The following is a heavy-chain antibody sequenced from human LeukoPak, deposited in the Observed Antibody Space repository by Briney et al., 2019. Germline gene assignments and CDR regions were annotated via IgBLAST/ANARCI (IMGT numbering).Heavy chain of an antibody. CDR2: IGTAGDT. Sequence: GGSLRLSCAASGFTFSSYDMHWVRQATGKGLEWVSAIGTAGDTYYPGSVKGRFTISRENAKNSLYLQMNSLRAGDTAVYYCAREYSYGHFDYWGQGTLVTVSS. J-gene: IGHJ4*02. D-gene: IGHD5-18*01. V-gene: IGHV3-13*01. CDR1: GFTFSSYD. CDR3: AREYSYGHFDY.